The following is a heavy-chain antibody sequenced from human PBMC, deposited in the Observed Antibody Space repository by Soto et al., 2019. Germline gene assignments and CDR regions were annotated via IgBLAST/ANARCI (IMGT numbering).Heavy chain of an antibody. Sequence: SETLSLTCTVSGGSISTYYWSWIRQPPGKGLEWIGYIYYSGSTSYNPSLKGRVTISVDTCKNQFSLKLSSVTAADTAVYYCARCAYYYYGMDVWGLGTTVTVSS. CDR2: IYYSGST. CDR1: GGSISTYY. J-gene: IGHJ6*02. CDR3: ARCAYYYYGMDV. V-gene: IGHV4-59*01.